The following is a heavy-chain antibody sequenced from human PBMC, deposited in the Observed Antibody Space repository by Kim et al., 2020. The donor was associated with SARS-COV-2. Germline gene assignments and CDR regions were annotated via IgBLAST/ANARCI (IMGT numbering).Heavy chain of an antibody. CDR1: GGSFSGYY. V-gene: IGHV4-34*01. D-gene: IGHD1-26*01. Sequence: SETLSLTCAVYGGSFSGYYWSWIRQPPGKGLEWIGEINHSGSTNYNPSLKSRVTISVDTSKNQFSLKLSSVTAADTAVYYCARESEWELLWGVNNWFDPWGQGTLVTVSS. CDR2: INHSGST. CDR3: ARESEWELLWGVNNWFDP. J-gene: IGHJ5*02.